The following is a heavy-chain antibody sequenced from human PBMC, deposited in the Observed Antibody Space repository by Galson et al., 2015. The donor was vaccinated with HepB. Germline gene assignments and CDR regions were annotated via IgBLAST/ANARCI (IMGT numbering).Heavy chain of an antibody. D-gene: IGHD6-6*01. CDR3: ATAVEYSSPGAFDY. CDR1: GYTLTELS. V-gene: IGHV1-24*01. J-gene: IGHJ4*02. Sequence: SVKVSCKVSGYTLTELSMHWVRQAPGKGLEWMGGFDPEDGETIYAQKFQGRVTMTEDTSTDTAYMELSSLRSEDTAVYYCATAVEYSSPGAFDYWGQGTLVTVSS. CDR2: FDPEDGET.